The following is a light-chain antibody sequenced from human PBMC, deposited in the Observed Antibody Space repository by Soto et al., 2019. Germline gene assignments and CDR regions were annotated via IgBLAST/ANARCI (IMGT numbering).Light chain of an antibody. Sequence: QLVLTQPPSVSGAPGQRVTISCTGSSSNIGAGYDVHWYQQLPGTASKLLIYGNSNRPSGVPDRFSGSKSGTSASLAITGLQAEDEADYYCQSYDSSLSVVFGGGTKVTVL. CDR1: SSNIGAGYD. CDR3: QSYDSSLSVV. CDR2: GNS. J-gene: IGLJ2*01. V-gene: IGLV1-40*01.